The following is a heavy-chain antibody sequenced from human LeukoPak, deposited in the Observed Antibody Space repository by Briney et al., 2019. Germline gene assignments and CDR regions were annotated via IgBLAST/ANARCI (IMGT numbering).Heavy chain of an antibody. J-gene: IGHJ6*03. V-gene: IGHV4-4*07. CDR2: IYTSGNT. D-gene: IGHD2-21*02. CDR1: GGSISSYY. CDR3: ARNGVTSGARNYYYYMDV. Sequence: SETLSLTCTVSGGSISSYYWSWIRQPAGKGLEWICRIYTSGNTNYNPSLKSRVTMSVDTSKSQFSLKLNSVTAADTAVYYCARNGVTSGARNYYYYMDVWGKGTTVTVSS.